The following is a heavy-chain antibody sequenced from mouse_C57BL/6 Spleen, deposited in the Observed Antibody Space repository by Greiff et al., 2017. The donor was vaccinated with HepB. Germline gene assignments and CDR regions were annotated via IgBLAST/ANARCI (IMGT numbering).Heavy chain of an antibody. V-gene: IGHV1-26*01. CDR3: AGSSYDYEGWYYAMDY. CDR2: INPNNGGT. Sequence: EVQLQQSGPELVKPGASVKISCKASGYTFTDYYMNWVKQSHGKSLEWIGDINPNNGGTSYNQKFKGKATLTVDKSSSTAYMELRSLTSEDSAVYDVAGSSYDYEGWYYAMDYWGQGTSVTVSS. CDR1: GYTFTDYY. J-gene: IGHJ4*01. D-gene: IGHD2-4*01.